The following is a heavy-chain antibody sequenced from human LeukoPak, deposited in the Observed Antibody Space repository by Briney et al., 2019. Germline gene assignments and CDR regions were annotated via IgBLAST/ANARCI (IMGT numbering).Heavy chain of an antibody. CDR1: GFTFSSYE. J-gene: IGHJ6*02. CDR2: ISSSGSTI. Sequence: GGSLRLTCAASGFTFSSYEMNWVRQAPGKGLEWVSYISSSGSTIYYADSVKGRFTISRDNAKNSLYLQMNSLRAEDTAVYYCARDSPLNDYASNRAYAMDVWGQGTTVTVSS. D-gene: IGHD4-17*01. CDR3: ARDSPLNDYASNRAYAMDV. V-gene: IGHV3-48*03.